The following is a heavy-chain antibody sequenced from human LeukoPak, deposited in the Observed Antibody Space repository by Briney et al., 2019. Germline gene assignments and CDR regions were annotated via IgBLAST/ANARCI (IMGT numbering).Heavy chain of an antibody. Sequence: PGGSLRLSSAASGFTFDYYAMHWVRQAPGKGLEWVSGISWNSGSIGYADSVKGRFTISRYNAKKSLYVQMNSLRAEDTALYYCAKDITPYSSGWYQGFDYWGQGTLVTVSS. CDR2: ISWNSGSI. J-gene: IGHJ4*02. CDR3: AKDITPYSSGWYQGFDY. CDR1: GFTFDYYA. D-gene: IGHD6-19*01. V-gene: IGHV3-9*01.